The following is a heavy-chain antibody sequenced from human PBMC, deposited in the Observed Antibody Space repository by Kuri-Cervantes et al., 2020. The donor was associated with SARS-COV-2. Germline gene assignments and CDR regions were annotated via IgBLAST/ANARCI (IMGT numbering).Heavy chain of an antibody. D-gene: IGHD3-22*01. J-gene: IGHJ3*02. CDR3: AKDISYYDSSGYYSDAFDI. CDR2: IRYDGSNK. CDR1: GFTFSSYG. Sequence: GESLKISCAASGFTFSSYGMHWVRQAPGKGLEWVAFIRYDGSNKYYADSVKGRFTISRDNAKNSPYLRMNSLRAEDTAVYYCAKDISYYDSSGYYSDAFDIWGQGTMVTVSS. V-gene: IGHV3-30*02.